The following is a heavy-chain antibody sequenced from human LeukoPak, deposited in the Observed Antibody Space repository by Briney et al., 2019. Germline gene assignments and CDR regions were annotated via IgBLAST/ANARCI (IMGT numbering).Heavy chain of an antibody. CDR1: GYSLTELS. CDR3: ATTDNYDSSGYPSFDY. CDR2: FDPEDGET. D-gene: IGHD3-22*01. Sequence: GASVKVSCKVSGYSLTELSMHWVRQAPGKGLEWMGGFDPEDGETIYAQKFQGRVTMTEDTSTDTAYMELSSLRSEDTAVYYCATTDNYDSSGYPSFDYWGQGTLVTVSS. J-gene: IGHJ4*02. V-gene: IGHV1-24*01.